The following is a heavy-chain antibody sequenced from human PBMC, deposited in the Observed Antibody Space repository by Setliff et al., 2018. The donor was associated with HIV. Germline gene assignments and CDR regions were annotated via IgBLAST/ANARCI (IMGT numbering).Heavy chain of an antibody. Sequence: SETLSLTCTVSGGSISSGSYYWTWIRQPAGKGLEWMGRIYTSGSTNYNPSLKSRVTISVDTSKNQFSLKLSSVTAADTAVYYCARDIYYDSSGYYFRGYWYFDLWGRGTLVTVSS. V-gene: IGHV4-61*02. D-gene: IGHD3-22*01. CDR2: IYTSGST. CDR1: GGSISSGSYY. CDR3: ARDIYYDSSGYYFRGYWYFDL. J-gene: IGHJ2*01.